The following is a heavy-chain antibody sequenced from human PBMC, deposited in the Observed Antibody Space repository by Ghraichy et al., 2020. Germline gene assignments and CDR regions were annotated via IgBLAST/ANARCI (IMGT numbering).Heavy chain of an antibody. J-gene: IGHJ4*02. D-gene: IGHD5-24*01. V-gene: IGHV6-1*01. Sequence: SQTLSLTCGISGDSVSSISAAWSWIRQSPSRGLEWLGRTYYRSKWYNDYAVSVKSRITISPDTSKNQFSLQLNSVTPEDTAVYYCTRGRDGYINYWGQGTLVTVSS. CDR2: TYYRSKWYN. CDR3: TRGRDGYINY. CDR1: GDSVSSISAA.